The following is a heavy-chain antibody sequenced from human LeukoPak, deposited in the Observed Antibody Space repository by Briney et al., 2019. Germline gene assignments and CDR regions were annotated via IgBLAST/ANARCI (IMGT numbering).Heavy chain of an antibody. CDR1: GFTFSNPA. D-gene: IGHD2-15*01. CDR3: AKNVVVKRYFDY. V-gene: IGHV3-23*01. Sequence: GGSLRLSSAASGFTFSNPAMSLVPQAPGKRPQWVSVISGSGRTTEYADSVKGRFTISRDNSKNTLSLQMNSLRVEDTAIYYCAKNVVVKRYFDYWGQGTLITVSS. CDR2: ISGSGRTT. J-gene: IGHJ4*02.